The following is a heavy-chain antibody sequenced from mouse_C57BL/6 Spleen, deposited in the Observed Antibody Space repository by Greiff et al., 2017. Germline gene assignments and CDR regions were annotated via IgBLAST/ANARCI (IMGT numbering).Heavy chain of an antibody. Sequence: VQLQQSGAELVRPGASVTLSCKASGYTFTDYEMHWVKQTPVHGLEWIGAIDPETGGTAYNQKFKGKAILTADKSSSTAYMELRSLTSEDSAVYYCTLYGYDGVDYWGQGTTLTVSS. D-gene: IGHD2-2*01. J-gene: IGHJ2*01. CDR1: GYTFTDYE. CDR3: TLYGYDGVDY. CDR2: IDPETGGT. V-gene: IGHV1-15*01.